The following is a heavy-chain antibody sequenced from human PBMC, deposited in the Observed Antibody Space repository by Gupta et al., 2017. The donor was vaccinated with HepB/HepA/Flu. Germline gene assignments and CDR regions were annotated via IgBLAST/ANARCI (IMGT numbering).Heavy chain of an antibody. CDR1: GFTFSRYG. D-gene: IGHD3-10*01. V-gene: IGHV3-33*01. Sequence: QVQLVESGGGVVQPGRSLRLSCAASGFTFSRYGMHWVRQAPGKGLEWVAVIWYDGSNKYYADSVKGRFTISRDNSKNTLYLQMNSLRAEDTAVYYCARDFSIRGVMFDYWGQGTLVTVSS. CDR3: ARDFSIRGVMFDY. J-gene: IGHJ4*02. CDR2: IWYDGSNK.